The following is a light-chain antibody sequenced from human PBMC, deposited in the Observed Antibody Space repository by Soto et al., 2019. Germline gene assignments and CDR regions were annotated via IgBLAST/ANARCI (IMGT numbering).Light chain of an antibody. V-gene: IGKV3-11*01. CDR3: QHRYNLPLT. CDR2: DAS. J-gene: IGKJ4*01. Sequence: EIVLTQSPATLSLSPGERATLSCRASQSINTYIVWYQQRPGQAPWLLMYDASRRATGIPARFSGSGSGTDFTLTISSLEPEDFATYYCQHRYNLPLTSGGGTKVEI. CDR1: QSINTY.